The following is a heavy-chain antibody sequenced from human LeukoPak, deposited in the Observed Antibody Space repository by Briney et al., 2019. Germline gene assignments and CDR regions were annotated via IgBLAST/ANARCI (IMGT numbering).Heavy chain of an antibody. CDR2: ISGSGGST. V-gene: IGHV3-23*01. CDR1: GFTFDDYA. Sequence: GGSLRLSCAASGFTFDDYAMHWVRQAPGKGLEWVSAISGSGGSTYYADSVKGRFTISRDNSKNTLYLQMNSLRAEDTAVYYCAKVMYYYMDVWGKGTTVTISS. J-gene: IGHJ6*03. CDR3: AKVMYYYMDV.